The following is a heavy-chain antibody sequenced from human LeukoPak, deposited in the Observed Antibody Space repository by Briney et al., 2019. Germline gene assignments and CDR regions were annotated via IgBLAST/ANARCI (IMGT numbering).Heavy chain of an antibody. V-gene: IGHV4-59*01. CDR2: IYYSGST. CDR3: ARHYGSGSYYRKGTVLFDY. D-gene: IGHD3-10*01. CDR1: GGSISNYY. Sequence: SETLSLTCTVSGGSISNYYWSWIRQPPGKGPEGIGYIYYSGSTNYNPSLKSRVTISVDTSKNQFSLKLSSVTAADTAVYYCARHYGSGSYYRKGTVLFDYWGQGTLVTVSS. J-gene: IGHJ4*02.